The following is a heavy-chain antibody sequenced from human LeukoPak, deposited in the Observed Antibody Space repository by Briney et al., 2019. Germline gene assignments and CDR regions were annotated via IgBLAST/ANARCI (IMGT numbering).Heavy chain of an antibody. V-gene: IGHV3-33*06. CDR3: AKDYSSGWMEY. CDR2: IWYDGSNK. J-gene: IGHJ4*02. D-gene: IGHD6-19*01. Sequence: GGSLRLSCAASGFTFGSYGMHWVRQAPGKGLEWVAVIWYDGSNKYYADSVKGRFTISRDNSKNTLYLQMNSLRAEDTAVYYCAKDYSSGWMEYWGQGTLVTVSS. CDR1: GFTFGSYG.